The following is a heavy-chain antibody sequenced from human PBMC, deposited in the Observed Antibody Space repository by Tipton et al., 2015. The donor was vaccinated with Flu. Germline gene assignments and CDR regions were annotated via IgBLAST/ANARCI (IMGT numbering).Heavy chain of an antibody. D-gene: IGHD4-17*01. J-gene: IGHJ5*02. V-gene: IGHV4-30-4*01. CDR1: GGSISSGDYY. CDR3: ARVLRVRGDYRNWFDP. Sequence: TLSLTCTVSGGSISSGDYYWSWIRQPPGKGLEWIGYIYYSGSTYYNPSLKSRVTISVDTSKNQFSLKLSSVTAADTAVYYCARVLRVRGDYRNWFDPWGQGTLVTVSS. CDR2: IYYSGST.